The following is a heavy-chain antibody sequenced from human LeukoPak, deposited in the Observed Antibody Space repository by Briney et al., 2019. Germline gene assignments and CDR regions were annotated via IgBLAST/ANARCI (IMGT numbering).Heavy chain of an antibody. V-gene: IGHV1-8*01. D-gene: IGHD4-23*01. CDR1: GYTFTSYD. J-gene: IGHJ4*02. CDR3: ARVVVTPFATSDEFDY. CDR2: MNPNSGNT. Sequence: RRASVKVSCKASGYTFTSYDINWVRQATGQGLEWMGWMNPNSGNTGYAQKFQGGVTMTRNTSISTAYMELSSLRSEDTAVYYCARVVVTPFATSDEFDYWGQGTLVTVSS.